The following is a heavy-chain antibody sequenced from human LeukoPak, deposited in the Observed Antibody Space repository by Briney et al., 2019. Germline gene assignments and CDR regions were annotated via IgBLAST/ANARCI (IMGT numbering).Heavy chain of an antibody. D-gene: IGHD2-2*01. Sequence: PGGSLRLSCAASGFTLSGSAMHWVRQASGKRLEWVDRIRSRVNAYATSYAASVKGRFTISRDDSKNTAYLEMNSLKTEDTAVYYCARMPCSDTTCDYGHMRRAFDYWGQGTLVTVSS. CDR1: GFTLSGSA. CDR3: ARMPCSDTTCDYGHMRRAFDY. CDR2: IRSRVNAYAT. V-gene: IGHV3-73*01. J-gene: IGHJ4*02.